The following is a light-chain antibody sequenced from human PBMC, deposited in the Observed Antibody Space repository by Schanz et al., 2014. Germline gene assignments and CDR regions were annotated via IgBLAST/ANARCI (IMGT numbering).Light chain of an antibody. CDR1: QSVSNN. CDR2: GAS. V-gene: IGKV3D-15*01. J-gene: IGKJ4*01. Sequence: ETVMTQSPATLSVSPGERATLSCRASQSVSNNVAWYQQKPGRAPRLLIYGASARATGIPARISGSGSGTEFTLTISSLQSEDFAVYYCQQYNNWPLTFGGGTNVEIK. CDR3: QQYNNWPLT.